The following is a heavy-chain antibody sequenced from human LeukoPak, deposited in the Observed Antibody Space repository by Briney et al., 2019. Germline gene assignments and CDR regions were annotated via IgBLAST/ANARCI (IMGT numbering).Heavy chain of an antibody. CDR2: IIHSGST. D-gene: IGHD2-15*01. J-gene: IGHJ5*02. V-gene: IGHV4-34*01. CDR3: ARGGRRSVITVVVVAAKHWFDP. Sequence: PSETLSLTSAVYGGSFRGYYWGWIRHPPGQGLEWSGEIIHSGSTNYNPTLQSRVTISVETSKNQFSLKLSSVTAADTAVYYCARGGRRSVITVVVVAAKHWFDPWGQGTLVTVSS. CDR1: GGSFRGYY.